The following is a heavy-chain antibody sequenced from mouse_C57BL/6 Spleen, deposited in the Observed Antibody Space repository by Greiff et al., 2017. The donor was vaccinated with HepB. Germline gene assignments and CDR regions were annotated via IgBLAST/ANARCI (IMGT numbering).Heavy chain of an antibody. CDR1: GYAFSSSW. D-gene: IGHD1-1*01. Sequence: QVQLQQSGPELVKPGASVKISCKASGYAFSSSWMNWVKQRPGKGLEWIGRIYPGDGDTNYNGKFKGKATLTADKSSSTAYMQLSSLTSEDSAVYFCARGDHYGSSYWFAYWGQGTLVTVSA. J-gene: IGHJ3*01. CDR3: ARGDHYGSSYWFAY. V-gene: IGHV1-82*01. CDR2: IYPGDGDT.